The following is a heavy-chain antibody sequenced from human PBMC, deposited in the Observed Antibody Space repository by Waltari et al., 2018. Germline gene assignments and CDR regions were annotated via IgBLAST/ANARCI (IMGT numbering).Heavy chain of an antibody. CDR1: GYSSTGYY. D-gene: IGHD1-7*01. Sequence: QVQLVQSGAEVKKPGASVKVSCKTSGYSSTGYYIHWVRQAPGQGLEWMGWINPNSGGTNYAQKFQGRGTMTRDTSISTAYMELSSLRSDDTAVYYCARGTGTIRGDYWGQGTLVTVSS. CDR3: ARGTGTIRGDY. V-gene: IGHV1-2*02. J-gene: IGHJ4*02. CDR2: INPNSGGT.